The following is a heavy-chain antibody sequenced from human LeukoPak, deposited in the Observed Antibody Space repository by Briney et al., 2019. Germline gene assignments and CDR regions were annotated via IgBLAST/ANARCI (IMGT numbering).Heavy chain of an antibody. CDR1: GFTFSSYA. Sequence: GRSLRLSCAASGFTFSSYAMHWVRQAPGKGLEWVAVISYDGSNKYYADSVKGRFTISRDNAKNSLYLQMNSLRAEDTAVYYCARDSRPYSSGWFYYFDYWGQGTLVTVSS. D-gene: IGHD6-19*01. J-gene: IGHJ4*02. CDR2: ISYDGSNK. V-gene: IGHV3-30-3*01. CDR3: ARDSRPYSSGWFYYFDY.